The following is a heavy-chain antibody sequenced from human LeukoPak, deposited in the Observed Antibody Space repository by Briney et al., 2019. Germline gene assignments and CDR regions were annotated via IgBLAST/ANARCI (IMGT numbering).Heavy chain of an antibody. CDR2: MYYSGTT. J-gene: IGHJ5*02. CDR3: ARDPYAFWSGFHWFDP. V-gene: IGHV4-30-4*08. D-gene: IGHD3-3*01. CDR1: GGSLSTYDYY. Sequence: PSQTLSLTCTVTGGSLSTYDYYWSWIRQPPGKGLEWIGYMYYSGTTYYNPSLKSRVTMSVDTYKNQFSLKLSSVTAADTAMYYCARDPYAFWSGFHWFDPWGQGTLVTVSS.